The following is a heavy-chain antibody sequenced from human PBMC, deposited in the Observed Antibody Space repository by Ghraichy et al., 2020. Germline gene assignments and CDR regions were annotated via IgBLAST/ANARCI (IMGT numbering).Heavy chain of an antibody. V-gene: IGHV3-30*04. D-gene: IGHD6-13*01. CDR2: ISYDGSNE. CDR3: ARDLAWQKLVPYNWFDP. CDR1: GFMFSSYA. J-gene: IGHJ5*02. Sequence: GESLNISCVASGFMFSSYAMHWVRQAPGKGLEWVALISYDGSNEYYADSVKGRFTISRDNSKNTLYLQMNSLGAEDTAVYHCARDLAWQKLVPYNWFDPWGQGTLVTVSS.